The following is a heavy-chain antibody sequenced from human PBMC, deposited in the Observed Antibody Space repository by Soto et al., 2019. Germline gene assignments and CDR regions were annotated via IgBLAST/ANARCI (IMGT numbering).Heavy chain of an antibody. CDR2: IIPIFGTA. J-gene: IGHJ4*02. V-gene: IGHV1-69*13. CDR3: AIVLRYFDWLFDFDY. D-gene: IGHD3-9*01. Sequence: SAKVSCKASGGTFSSYAISWVRQAPGQGLEWMGGIIPIFGTANYAQKFQGRVTITADESTSTAYMELSSLRSEDTAVYYCAIVLRYFDWLFDFDYWGQGTLVTVSS. CDR1: GGTFSSYA.